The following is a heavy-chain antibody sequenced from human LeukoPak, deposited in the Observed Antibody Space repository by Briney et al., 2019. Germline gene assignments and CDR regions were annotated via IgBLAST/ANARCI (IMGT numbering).Heavy chain of an antibody. V-gene: IGHV3-30-3*01. CDR3: ARSEPGYSSSWYDY. Sequence: GGSLRLSCAASGFTFSSYAMHWVRQAPGKGLEWVAVISYDGSNKYYADSVKGRFTISRDNSKNTLYLQMNSLRAENTAVYYCARSEPGYSSSWYDYWGQGTLVTVSS. D-gene: IGHD6-13*01. CDR1: GFTFSSYA. J-gene: IGHJ4*02. CDR2: ISYDGSNK.